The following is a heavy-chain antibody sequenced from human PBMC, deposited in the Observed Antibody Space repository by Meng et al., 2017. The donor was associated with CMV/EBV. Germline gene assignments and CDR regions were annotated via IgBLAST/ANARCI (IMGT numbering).Heavy chain of an antibody. D-gene: IGHD6-13*01. CDR2: IKGDGSHT. CDR1: GFTFSSYW. V-gene: IGHV3-74*01. J-gene: IGHJ4*02. CDR3: VRDGHSWNFDY. Sequence: GGSLRLSCAASGFTFSSYWMSWVRQAPGKGLLWVSRIKGDGSHTIYGDSVKGRFTISRDNAKNTLYLQMNTLRVEDTAVYYCVRDGHSWNFDYWVQGSLVTVSS.